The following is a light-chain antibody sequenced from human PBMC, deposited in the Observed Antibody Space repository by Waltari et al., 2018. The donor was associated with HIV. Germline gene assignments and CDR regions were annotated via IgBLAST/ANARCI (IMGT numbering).Light chain of an antibody. J-gene: IGLJ3*02. CDR1: SSNIWRNY. Sequence: QSVLTQPPSVSAAPGQKVIISCSGSSSNIWRNYLSWYQQLPGTAPKLLIYDNNQRPSGIPDRFSGSKSGASASLGITALQTGDEADYYCATWDSSLSGWVFGGGTKLTVL. CDR2: DNN. CDR3: ATWDSSLSGWV. V-gene: IGLV1-51*01.